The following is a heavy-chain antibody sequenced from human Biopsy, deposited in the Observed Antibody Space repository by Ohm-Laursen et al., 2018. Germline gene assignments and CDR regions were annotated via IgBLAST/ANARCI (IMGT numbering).Heavy chain of an antibody. CDR2: ISTYNGNT. Sequence: SVEVSCKASGYTFSSYGINWVRQAPGQGLEWLGWISTYNGNTNYAQNLQGRVTMTTDTSTSTAYMELRSLRSDDTAVYYCARGGTLVVVPTAVLHSFDIWGQGTMVTVSS. CDR1: GYTFSSYG. CDR3: ARGGTLVVVPTAVLHSFDI. D-gene: IGHD2-2*01. V-gene: IGHV1-18*01. J-gene: IGHJ3*02.